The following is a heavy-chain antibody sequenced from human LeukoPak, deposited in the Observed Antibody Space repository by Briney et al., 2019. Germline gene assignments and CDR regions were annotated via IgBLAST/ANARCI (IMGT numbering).Heavy chain of an antibody. CDR3: ARETLVHNTYYFDY. J-gene: IGHJ4*02. V-gene: IGHV3-21*01. CDR1: GFTFSSYS. D-gene: IGHD1-1*01. CDR2: ISSSSSYI. Sequence: PGGSLRLSCAASGFTFSSYSMNWVRQAPGKGLEWVSSISSSSSYIYYADSVKGRFTISRDNAKNSLYLQMNSLRAEDTAVYYCARETLVHNTYYFDYWGQGTLVTVSS.